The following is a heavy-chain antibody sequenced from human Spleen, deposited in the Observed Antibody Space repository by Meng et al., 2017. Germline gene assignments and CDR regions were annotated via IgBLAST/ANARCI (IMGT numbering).Heavy chain of an antibody. J-gene: IGHJ4*02. CDR1: GYTFTSYA. V-gene: IGHV7-4-1*02. D-gene: IGHD3-9*01. Sequence: ASVKVSCKASGYTFTSYAMNWVRQAPGQGLEWMGWINTNTGNPTYAQGFTGRFVFSLDTSVSTAYLQWSSLKASDTAMYYCARRYYDILTGFWYYFDFWGQGTLVTVSS. CDR3: ARRYYDILTGFWYYFDF. CDR2: INTNTGNP.